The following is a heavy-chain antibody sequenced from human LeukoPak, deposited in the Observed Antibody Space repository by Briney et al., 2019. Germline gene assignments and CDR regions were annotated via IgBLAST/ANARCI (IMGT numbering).Heavy chain of an antibody. CDR2: IKQDGGEK. V-gene: IGHV3-7*03. CDR1: VFTFSSYW. J-gene: IGHJ6*04. D-gene: IGHD6-19*01. CDR3: SGESSGWYYYYYGMDV. Sequence: GGSLRLSCAASVFTFSSYWMSWVRQAPGKGLEWVANIKQDGGEKYYVDSVKGRVTISRDNAKNSLYLQMNSLRPEDTAVCYYSGESSGWYYYYYGMDVWGKGTTVTVSS.